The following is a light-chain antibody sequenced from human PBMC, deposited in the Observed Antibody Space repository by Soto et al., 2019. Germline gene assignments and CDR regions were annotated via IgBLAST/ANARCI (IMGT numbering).Light chain of an antibody. CDR3: QQYNNWPFS. Sequence: EIVMTHSPGTLSLCPWEIATLSCRAGQGVTTNFAWYQQKSGQSPRLLIYDVSIRATGVPARFSGTGSETDLTLTISGLQSEDSAVYFGQQYNNWPFSFGQGTRLEIK. V-gene: IGKV3-15*01. J-gene: IGKJ5*01. CDR1: QGVTTN. CDR2: DVS.